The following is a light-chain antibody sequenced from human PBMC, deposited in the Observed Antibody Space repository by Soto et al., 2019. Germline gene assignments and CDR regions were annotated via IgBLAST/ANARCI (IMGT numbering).Light chain of an antibody. Sequence: DIVMTQTPLSLSVTPVHPASISFKSSQILLHSDGKTYLYWYLQKPGHPPQLLIYEVSNRFSGVPDRFSGSGSGTEFTLNISRVQAEDVAVYYCKQSIHRQRTFGQGTKVDIK. CDR2: EVS. V-gene: IGKV2D-29*01. CDR3: KQSIHRQRT. J-gene: IGKJ1*01. CDR1: QILLHSDGKTY.